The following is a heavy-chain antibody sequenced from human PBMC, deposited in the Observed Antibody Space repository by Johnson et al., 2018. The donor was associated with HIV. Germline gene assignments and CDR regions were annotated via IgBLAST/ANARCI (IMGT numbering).Heavy chain of an antibody. CDR2: IRYDGSNK. CDR3: ARDQDLWGFDAFDI. D-gene: IGHD3-16*01. J-gene: IGHJ3*02. CDR1: GFTFSSYG. Sequence: QVQLVESGGGVVQPGGSLRLSCAASGFTFSSYGMHWVRQAPGKGLEWVAFIRYDGSNKYYADSVKGRFIISRDNSKNTLFLQMGSMRVEDTAVYYCARDQDLWGFDAFDIWGQGTMISVSS. V-gene: IGHV3-30*02.